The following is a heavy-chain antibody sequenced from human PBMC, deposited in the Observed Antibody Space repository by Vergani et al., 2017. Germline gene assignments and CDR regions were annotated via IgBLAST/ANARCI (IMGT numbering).Heavy chain of an antibody. CDR2: VYYTGST. V-gene: IGHV4-59*01. CDR3: ARDAPALTLIRGALRD. J-gene: IGHJ4*02. Sequence: QVQLQESGPGLVKPSETLSLTCTVSGAAIKDFYWSWFRQPPGKGLEWIGYVYYTGSTTYNPSLKSRVTISVDTSNNQFSLRMTSLTAADTAIYYCARDAPALTLIRGALRDWGQG. D-gene: IGHD3-10*01. CDR1: GAAIKDFY.